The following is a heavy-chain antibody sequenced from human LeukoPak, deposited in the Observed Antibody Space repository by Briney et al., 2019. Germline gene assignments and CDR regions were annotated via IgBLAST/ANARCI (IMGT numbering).Heavy chain of an antibody. D-gene: IGHD3-9*01. CDR3: ARHGTYYDILTGYYWVLDY. V-gene: IGHV5-51*01. CDR1: GYSFTSYW. Sequence: PGESLKISCKGSGYSFTSYWIGWVRQMPGKGLEWMGIIYPGDSDTRYSPSFQGQVTISADKSISTAYLQWSSLKASDTAMYYCARHGTYYDILTGYYWVLDYWGQGTLVTVSS. CDR2: IYPGDSDT. J-gene: IGHJ4*02.